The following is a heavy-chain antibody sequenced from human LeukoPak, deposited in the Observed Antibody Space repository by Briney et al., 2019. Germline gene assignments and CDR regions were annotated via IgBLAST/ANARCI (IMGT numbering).Heavy chain of an antibody. CDR3: ASHQGYYYYYGMDV. CDR2: ISGSGGST. CDR1: GFTFNSYA. Sequence: GGSLRLSCAASGFTFNSYAMSWVRQAPGKGLEWVSGISGSGGSTYYADSVKGRFTISRDNSKNTLYLQMNSLRAEDTAVYYCASHQGYYYYYGMDVWGQGTTVTVSS. V-gene: IGHV3-23*01. J-gene: IGHJ6*02. D-gene: IGHD2-2*01.